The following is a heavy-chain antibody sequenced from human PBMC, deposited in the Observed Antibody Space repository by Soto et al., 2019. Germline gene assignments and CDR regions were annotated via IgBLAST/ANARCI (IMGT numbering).Heavy chain of an antibody. CDR2: FDPEDGET. CDR1: GYTLTELS. D-gene: IGHD6-6*01. J-gene: IGHJ4*02. Sequence: ASVKVSCKVSGYTLTELSMHWVRQAPGKGLEWMGGFDPEDGETIYAQKFQGRVTMTEDTSTDTAYMELSSLRSEDTAVYYCATSFPETYSSSSFGFDYWGQGTLVTVSS. V-gene: IGHV1-24*01. CDR3: ATSFPETYSSSSFGFDY.